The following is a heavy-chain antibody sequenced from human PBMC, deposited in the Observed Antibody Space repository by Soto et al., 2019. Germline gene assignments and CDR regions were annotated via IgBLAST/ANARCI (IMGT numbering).Heavy chain of an antibody. J-gene: IGHJ4*02. Sequence: SGGSPRLSCAASWFTFSTYSMNWGRQAPGKGLEWVSSISSSSTIYYADSVKGRFTISRDNVQNSLYLQMHSLRAEDTAVYYCARERGSGWTFDYWGQGTLVTVSS. CDR3: ARERGSGWTFDY. D-gene: IGHD6-19*01. CDR2: ISSSSTI. V-gene: IGHV3-48*01. CDR1: WFTFSTYS.